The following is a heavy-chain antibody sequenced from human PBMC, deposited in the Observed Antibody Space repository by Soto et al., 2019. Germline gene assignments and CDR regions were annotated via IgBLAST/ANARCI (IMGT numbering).Heavy chain of an antibody. V-gene: IGHV3-23*01. J-gene: IGHJ4*02. CDR2: ISGSGST. Sequence: GGSLRLSCAASGFTFSSYAMSWVRQAPGKGLEWVSAISGSGSTYYADSVKGRFTISRDNSKNTLYLQMNSLRAEDTAVYYCGKVPLRLAYFDYWGPGTLVTVSS. CDR1: GFTFSSYA. D-gene: IGHD5-12*01. CDR3: GKVPLRLAYFDY.